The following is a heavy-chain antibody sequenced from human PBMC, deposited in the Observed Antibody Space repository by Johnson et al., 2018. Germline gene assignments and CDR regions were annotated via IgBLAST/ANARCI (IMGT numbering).Heavy chain of an antibody. CDR1: GFTFSRYW. V-gene: IGHV3-7*03. J-gene: IGHJ6*02. CDR3: TRENYYYGMDV. Sequence: VQLVQSGGGLVQPGGSLRLSCAASGFTFSRYWMNWVRQAPGKGLEWVANIKQDGSEKYYVDSVKGRFTISRDNAKNSLYLQMNSLKTEDTAVYFCTRENYYYGMDVWGQGTTVTVSS. CDR2: IKQDGSEK.